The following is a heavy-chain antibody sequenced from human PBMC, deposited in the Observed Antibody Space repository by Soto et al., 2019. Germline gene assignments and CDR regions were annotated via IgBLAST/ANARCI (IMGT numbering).Heavy chain of an antibody. CDR3: ARSVLYYYYMDV. CDR1: GFTFSSYG. V-gene: IGHV3-33*01. Sequence: GGSLRLSCAASGFTFSSYGMHWVRQAPGKGLEWVAVIWYDGSNKYYADSVKGRFTISRDNSKNTLYLQMNSLRAEDTAVYYCARSVLYYYYMDVWGKGTTVTVSS. CDR2: IWYDGSNK. J-gene: IGHJ6*03. D-gene: IGHD3-3*01.